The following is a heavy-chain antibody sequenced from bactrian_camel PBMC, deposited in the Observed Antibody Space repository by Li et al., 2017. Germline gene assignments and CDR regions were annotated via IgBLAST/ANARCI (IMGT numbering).Heavy chain of an antibody. CDR2: IATGSGNT. J-gene: IGHJ6*01. Sequence: VQLVESGGGSVTAGGSLRLSCSPSGYGHITKCMGWFRQAPGKEREGVARIATGSGNTYYADSVKGRFTISQDNAKHSLYLQMNSLKPEDTAMYYCAADLVVGWCRTGMLADFGYWGQGTQVTVS. V-gene: IGHV3S54*01. D-gene: IGHD5*01. CDR1: GYGHITKC. CDR3: AADLVVGWCRTGMLADFGY.